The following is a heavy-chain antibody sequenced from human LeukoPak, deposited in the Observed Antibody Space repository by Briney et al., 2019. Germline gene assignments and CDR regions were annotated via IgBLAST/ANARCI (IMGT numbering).Heavy chain of an antibody. CDR2: ISYDGSNK. Sequence: PGGSLRLSCAASGFTFSSYGTHWVRQAPGKGLEWVAVISYDGSNKYYADSVKGRFTISRDNSKNTLYLQMNSLRAEDTAVYYCANLYGAGSISFDIWGQGTMVTVSS. J-gene: IGHJ3*02. V-gene: IGHV3-30*18. CDR1: GFTFSSYG. D-gene: IGHD3-10*01. CDR3: ANLYGAGSISFDI.